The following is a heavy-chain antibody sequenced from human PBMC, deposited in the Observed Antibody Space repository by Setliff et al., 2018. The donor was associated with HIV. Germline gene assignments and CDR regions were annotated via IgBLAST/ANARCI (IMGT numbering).Heavy chain of an antibody. CDR3: ARRFMVRGVIPWFDP. Sequence: SETLSLTCTVSGGSISSHYWSWIRQPPGKGLEWIGYIYYSGSTNYNPSLKSRVTISVDTSKNQFSLELSSVTAADTAVYYCARRFMVRGVIPWFDPWGQGTLVTVSS. V-gene: IGHV4-59*11. J-gene: IGHJ5*02. CDR2: IYYSGST. CDR1: GGSISSHY. D-gene: IGHD3-10*01.